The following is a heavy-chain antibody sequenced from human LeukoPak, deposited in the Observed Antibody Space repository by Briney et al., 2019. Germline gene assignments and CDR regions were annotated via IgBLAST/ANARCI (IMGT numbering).Heavy chain of an antibody. V-gene: IGHV3-23*01. CDR1: GFTFSSYA. J-gene: IGHJ4*02. Sequence: GGSHRLSCAASGFTFSSYAMSWVRQAPGKGLEYVSGISVSDGKTYYADSVTGRFTISRDNSKNTLYLQMNSLRVEDTAVYYCAKVGPGAARDYWGQGTLVSVSS. D-gene: IGHD2-15*01. CDR3: AKVGPGAARDY. CDR2: ISVSDGKT.